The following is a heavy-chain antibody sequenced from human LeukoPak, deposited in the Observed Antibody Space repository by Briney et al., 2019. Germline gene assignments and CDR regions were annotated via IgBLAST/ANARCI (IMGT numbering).Heavy chain of an antibody. J-gene: IGHJ6*03. D-gene: IGHD6-13*01. CDR2: IYYSGST. CDR3: ARADGSSWYYYYYMDV. Sequence: PSETLSLTCTVSGGSISSYYWSWIRQPPGKGLEWIGYIYYSGSTNYNPSLKSRVTISVDTSKNQFSLKLSSVTAADTAVYYCARADGSSWYYYYYMDVWGKGTTVTISS. CDR1: GGSISSYY. V-gene: IGHV4-59*01.